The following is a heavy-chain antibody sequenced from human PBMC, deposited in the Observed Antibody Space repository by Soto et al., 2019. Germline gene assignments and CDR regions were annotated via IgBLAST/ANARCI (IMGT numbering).Heavy chain of an antibody. J-gene: IGHJ4*02. V-gene: IGHV4-30-2*01. CDR2: MYHSGST. CDR1: GGSISRGGYF. CDR3: ARGEVVALGY. D-gene: IGHD5-12*01. Sequence: SETLSLTCAVSGGSISRGGYFWSWIRQPPGKGLEWIGYMYHSGSTYYNPSLKSRVTILVDRSKNQFSLKLSSVTAADTAVYYCARGEVVALGYWGQGTLVTVSS.